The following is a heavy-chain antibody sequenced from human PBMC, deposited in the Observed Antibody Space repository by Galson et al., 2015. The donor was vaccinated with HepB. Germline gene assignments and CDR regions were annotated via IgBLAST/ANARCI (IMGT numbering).Heavy chain of an antibody. J-gene: IGHJ3*02. D-gene: IGHD6-19*01. CDR1: GFTFSSYS. V-gene: IGHV3-21*01. CDR2: ISSSSSYI. CDR3: ASSSSVADPDAFDI. Sequence: SLRLSCAASGFTFSSYSMNWVRQAPGKGLEWVSSISSSSSYIYYADSVKGRFTISRDNAKNSLYLQMNSLRAEDTAVYYCASSSSVADPDAFDIWGQGTMVTVSS.